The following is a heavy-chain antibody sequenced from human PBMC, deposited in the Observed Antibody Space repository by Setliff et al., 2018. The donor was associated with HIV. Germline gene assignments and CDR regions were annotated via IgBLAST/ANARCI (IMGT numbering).Heavy chain of an antibody. Sequence: TLSLTCTVSGGSISSHYWSWIRQPPGKGLEWIGFISYSGSPDSNPSLKSRVTISVDTSKNQFSLKLSSVTAADTAVYYCARGFLSIFGVVSYFDYWGQGTLVTVS. CDR1: GGSISSHY. D-gene: IGHD3-3*01. V-gene: IGHV4-59*11. J-gene: IGHJ4*02. CDR3: ARGFLSIFGVVSYFDY. CDR2: ISYSGSP.